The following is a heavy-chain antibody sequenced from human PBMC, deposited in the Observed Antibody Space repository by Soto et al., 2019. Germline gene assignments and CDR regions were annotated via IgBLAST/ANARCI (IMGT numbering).Heavy chain of an antibody. J-gene: IGHJ6*02. D-gene: IGHD1-26*01. CDR2: LYWDDDK. CDR1: GFSFTTSGVG. CDR3: EHRPGEGNGRASYYGMDV. V-gene: IGHV2-5*02. Sequence: QITLKESGPTLVKPTQTLTLTCTFSGFSFTTSGVGVGWVRQPPGKALEWLALLYWDDDKRYSSSLKRRLTISKDTSKNQVVPTMTNMDPVDTATYYCEHRPGEGNGRASYYGMDVWGQGTTVTVSS.